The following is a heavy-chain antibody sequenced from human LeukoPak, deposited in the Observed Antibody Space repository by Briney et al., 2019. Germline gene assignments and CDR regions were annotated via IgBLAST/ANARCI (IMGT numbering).Heavy chain of an antibody. CDR3: ASYYDSSGYYYK. Sequence: PSETLSLTCTVSGGSISSYYWSWIRQPPGKGLEWIGEINHSGSTNYNPSLKSRVTISVDTSKNQFSLKLSSVTAADTAVYYCASYYDSSGYYYKWGQGTLVTVSS. CDR2: INHSGST. CDR1: GGSISSYY. J-gene: IGHJ4*02. V-gene: IGHV4-34*01. D-gene: IGHD3-22*01.